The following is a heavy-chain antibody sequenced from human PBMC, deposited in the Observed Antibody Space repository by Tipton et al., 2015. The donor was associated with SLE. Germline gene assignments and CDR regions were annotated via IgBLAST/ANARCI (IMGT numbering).Heavy chain of an antibody. D-gene: IGHD5-24*01. V-gene: IGHV4-38-2*02. CDR2: IYHSGST. CDR3: ARDGREDAFDI. CDR1: GYSISSGYY. J-gene: IGHJ3*02. Sequence: TLSLTCAVSGYSISSGYYWGWIRQPPGKGLEWIGSIYHSGSTYYNPSLKNRVTISVDTSKNQFSLKLSSVTAADTAVYYCARDGREDAFDIWGQGTMVTVSS.